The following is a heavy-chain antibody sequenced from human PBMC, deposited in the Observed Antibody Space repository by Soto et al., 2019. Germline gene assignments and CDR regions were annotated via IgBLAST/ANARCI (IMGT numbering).Heavy chain of an antibody. D-gene: IGHD3-10*01. CDR1: GYTFTSYY. V-gene: IGHV1-46*01. J-gene: IGHJ6*02. CDR2: INPSGGST. CDR3: ARDGTPWFVELSGLYYYYGMDF. Sequence: ASVKVSCKASGYTFTSYYMHWVRQAPGQGLEWMGIINPSGGSTSYAQKFQGRVTMTRDTSTSTVYMELSSLRSEDTAVYYCARDGTPWFVELSGLYYYYGMDFRGQGSSVTGSS.